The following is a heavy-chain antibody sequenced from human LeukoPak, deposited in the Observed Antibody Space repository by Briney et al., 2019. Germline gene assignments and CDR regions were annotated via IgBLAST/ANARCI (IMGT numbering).Heavy chain of an antibody. J-gene: IGHJ4*02. CDR2: ITSDESGT. CDR1: GFTFRSYW. V-gene: IGHV3-74*01. Sequence: GGSLRLSCAVSGFTFRSYWMHWVRQAPGKGLVWVSFITSDESGTNYAVSVKGRFTISRDNAKSTLYLQMNRLRVEDTAVYYCARSAYFDYWGQGTLVTVSS. CDR3: ARSAYFDY.